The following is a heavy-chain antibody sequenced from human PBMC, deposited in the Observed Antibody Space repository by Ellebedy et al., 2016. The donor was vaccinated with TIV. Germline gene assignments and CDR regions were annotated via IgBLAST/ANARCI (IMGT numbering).Heavy chain of an antibody. J-gene: IGHJ3*02. CDR2: IDWDDDT. Sequence: SGPTLVKPTQTLTLTCTLSGLSVSSNKMSVSWFRQPPGKALEWLARIDWDDDTFYNTSLRTRLTISKDTSKNEVVLTMTVMEPVDTAMFFCARTSRDAFDIWGQGTMVIVSS. CDR1: GLSVSSNKMS. V-gene: IGHV2-70*04. CDR3: ARTSRDAFDI.